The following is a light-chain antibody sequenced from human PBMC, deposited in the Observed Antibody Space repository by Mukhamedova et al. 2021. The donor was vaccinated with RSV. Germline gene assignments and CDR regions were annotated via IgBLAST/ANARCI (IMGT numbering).Light chain of an antibody. CDR2: AAS. V-gene: IGKV1-12*01. Sequence: WYQRRVHGKAPNLLIYAASSLQNGVPSRFSGSGSGTDFTLTISSLQPEDSPIYYCQQAHSFPYTFGQGTKLEIK. CDR3: QQAHSFPYT. J-gene: IGKJ2*01.